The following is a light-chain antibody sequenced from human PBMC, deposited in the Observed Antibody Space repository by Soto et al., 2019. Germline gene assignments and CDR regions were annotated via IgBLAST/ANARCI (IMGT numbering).Light chain of an antibody. J-gene: IGKJ1*01. Sequence: EIVLTQSPGTLSLSPGERATLSCRASQSVGSSFLAWYQQRPGQGPRLLIYGASSRATGIPDRFSGSGSGTDFTLSISRLEPEDFAVYYCQQYCSSPRPFDQGTKGEIK. CDR1: QSVGSSF. CDR2: GAS. V-gene: IGKV3-20*01. CDR3: QQYCSSPRP.